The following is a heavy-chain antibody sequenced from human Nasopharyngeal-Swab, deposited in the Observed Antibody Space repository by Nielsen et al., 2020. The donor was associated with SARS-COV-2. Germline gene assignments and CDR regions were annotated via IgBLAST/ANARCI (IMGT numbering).Heavy chain of an antibody. J-gene: IGHJ5*02. V-gene: IGHV4-34*01. Sequence: SETLSLTYAVYGGSFSGNYWSWIRQPPGKGLEWIGEINHSGSTNYNPSLKSRVTISVDTSKNQFSLKLTSVTAADTALYYCARGQETTVTSCWFDPWGQGTPVTVSS. D-gene: IGHD4-17*01. CDR2: INHSGST. CDR1: GGSFSGNY. CDR3: ARGQETTVTSCWFDP.